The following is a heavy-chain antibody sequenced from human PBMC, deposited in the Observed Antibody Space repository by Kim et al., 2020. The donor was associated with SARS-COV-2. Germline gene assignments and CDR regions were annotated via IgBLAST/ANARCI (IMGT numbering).Heavy chain of an antibody. CDR1: GFSFSSYC. CDR2: ISSSSSYI. Sequence: GGSLRLSCAASGFSFSSYCMNWVRQAPGKGLEWVSSISSSSSYIYYADSVKGRFTISRDNAKNSLYLQMNSLRAEDTAVYYCARDGGSASMDVWGQGTLVTVSS. D-gene: IGHD2-15*01. J-gene: IGHJ4*01. V-gene: IGHV3-21*01. CDR3: ARDGGSASMDV.